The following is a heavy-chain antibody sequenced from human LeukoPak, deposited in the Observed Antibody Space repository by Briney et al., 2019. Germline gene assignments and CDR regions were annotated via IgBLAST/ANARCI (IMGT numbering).Heavy chain of an antibody. CDR2: IRYDGSNK. Sequence: PGGSLRLSCAASGFTFSSYGMHWVRQAPGKGLEWVAFIRYDGSNKYYADSVKGRFTISRDNSKNTLYLQMNSLRAEDTAVYYCAKGYCSSTSCSYFDYWGQGTLVTVSS. CDR1: GFTFSSYG. V-gene: IGHV3-30*02. D-gene: IGHD2-2*01. CDR3: AKGYCSSTSCSYFDY. J-gene: IGHJ4*02.